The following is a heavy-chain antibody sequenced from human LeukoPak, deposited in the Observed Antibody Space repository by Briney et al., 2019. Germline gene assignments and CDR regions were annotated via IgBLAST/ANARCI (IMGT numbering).Heavy chain of an antibody. CDR2: ISGDGGST. CDR3: AKDITSLEVRALGAAKRYYYYYGMDV. Sequence: GGSLRLSCAASGFTFDDYAMHWVRQAPGKGLEWVSLISGDGGSTYYADSVKGRFTISRDNSKNSLYLQMNSLRTEDTALYYCAKDITSLEVRALGAAKRYYYYYGMDVWGQGTTVTVSS. CDR1: GFTFDDYA. D-gene: IGHD3-10*01. J-gene: IGHJ6*02. V-gene: IGHV3-43*02.